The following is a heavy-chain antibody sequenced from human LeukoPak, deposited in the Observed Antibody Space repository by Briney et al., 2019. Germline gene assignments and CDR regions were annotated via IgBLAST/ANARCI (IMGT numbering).Heavy chain of an antibody. D-gene: IGHD3-10*01. CDR3: AKVPYGSGTRGGFDY. J-gene: IGHJ4*02. Sequence: GGSLRRSCAASGFTFSSYGRSWVRQAPGKGLEWVSAISGSGDYTYYAESVKGRFTISRDNSKNTLYLHMNSLRAEDTAVYYCAKVPYGSGTRGGFDYWGQGTLVTVSS. V-gene: IGHV3-23*01. CDR2: ISGSGDYT. CDR1: GFTFSSYG.